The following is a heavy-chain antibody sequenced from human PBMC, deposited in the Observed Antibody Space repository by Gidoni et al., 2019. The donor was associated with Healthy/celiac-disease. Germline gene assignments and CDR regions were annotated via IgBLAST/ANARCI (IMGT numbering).Heavy chain of an antibody. Sequence: QVTLRESGPALVKPTQTLTLTCTFSGFSLSPSGLCVHWIRQPPGKALEWLALIDWDDDKYYSTSLKTRLTISKDTSKNQVVLTMTNMDPVDTATYYCARIMRSGRRGYYYGMDVWGQGTTVTVSS. J-gene: IGHJ6*02. CDR2: IDWDDDK. CDR1: GFSLSPSGLC. D-gene: IGHD6-19*01. CDR3: ARIMRSGRRGYYYGMDV. V-gene: IGHV2-70*01.